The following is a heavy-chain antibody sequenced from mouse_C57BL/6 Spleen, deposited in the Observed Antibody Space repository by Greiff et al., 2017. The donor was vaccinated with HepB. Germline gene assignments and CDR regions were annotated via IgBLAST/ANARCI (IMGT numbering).Heavy chain of an antibody. CDR2: ISSGSSTI. J-gene: IGHJ2*01. CDR1: GFTFSDYG. CDR3: ARSMMVTGDYFDY. D-gene: IGHD2-3*01. Sequence: EVKLMESGGGLVKPGGSLKLSCAASGFTFSDYGMHWVRQAPEKGLEWVAYISSGSSTIYYADTVKGRFTISRDNAKNTLFLQMTSLRSEDTAMYYCARSMMVTGDYFDYWGQGTTLTVSS. V-gene: IGHV5-17*01.